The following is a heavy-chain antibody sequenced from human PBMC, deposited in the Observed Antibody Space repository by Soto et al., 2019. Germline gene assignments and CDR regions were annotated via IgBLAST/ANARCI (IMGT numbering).Heavy chain of an antibody. CDR1: GFTFSSYS. J-gene: IGHJ4*02. CDR3: ARVNDYGDYEFDY. CDR2: ISSSSSTI. D-gene: IGHD4-17*01. V-gene: IGHV3-48*01. Sequence: GGSLRLSCAASGFTFSSYSMNWVRQAPGKGLEWVSYISSSSSTIYYADSVKGRFTISRDNAKNSLYLQMNSLRAEDTAVYYCARVNDYGDYEFDYWGQGTLVTVSS.